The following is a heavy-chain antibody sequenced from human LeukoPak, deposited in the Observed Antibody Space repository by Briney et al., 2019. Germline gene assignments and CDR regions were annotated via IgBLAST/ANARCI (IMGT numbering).Heavy chain of an antibody. J-gene: IGHJ4*02. Sequence: SETLSLTCTVSGGSISSYYWSWIRQPAGKGLEWIGRIYTSGSPNYNPSLKSRVTMSVDTSKNQFSLKLSSVTAADTAVYYCARSGLRYFDWLFDYWGQGTLVTVSS. V-gene: IGHV4-4*07. CDR3: ARSGLRYFDWLFDY. CDR2: IYTSGSP. D-gene: IGHD3-9*01. CDR1: GGSISSYY.